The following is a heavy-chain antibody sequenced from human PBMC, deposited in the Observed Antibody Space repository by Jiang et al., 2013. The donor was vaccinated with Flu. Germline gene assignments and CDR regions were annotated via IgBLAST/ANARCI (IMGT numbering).Heavy chain of an antibody. D-gene: IGHD2-15*01. CDR3: ARHRTLAGVVIAYNWFDP. V-gene: IGHV4-39*01. J-gene: IGHJ5*02. CDR1: GGSISSGSYY. Sequence: GSGLVKPSETLSLTCTVSGGSISSGSYYWGWIRQPPGKELEWFGSIYYSGSTYSNPSLKSRVTISVDTSKNQFSLKLRSVTAADTAVYYCARHRTLAGVVIAYNWFDPWGQGTLVHRLL. CDR2: IYYSGST.